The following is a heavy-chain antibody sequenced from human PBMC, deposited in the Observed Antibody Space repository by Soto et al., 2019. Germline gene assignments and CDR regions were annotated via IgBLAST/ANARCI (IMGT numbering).Heavy chain of an antibody. J-gene: IGHJ1*01. CDR1: GFTFNSYA. CDR2: ISSNGGST. CDR3: VKGAITMVRGVIASAEYFHH. D-gene: IGHD3-10*01. V-gene: IGHV3-64D*06. Sequence: GGSLRLSCSASGFTFNSYAMHWVRQAPGKGLEYVSAISSNGGSTYYGDSVKGRFTISRDNSKNTLYLQMSSLRAEDTAVYYCVKGAITMVRGVIASAEYFHHWGQGTLVTVSS.